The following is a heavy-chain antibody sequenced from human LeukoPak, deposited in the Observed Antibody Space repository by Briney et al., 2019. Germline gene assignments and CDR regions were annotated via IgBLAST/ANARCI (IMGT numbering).Heavy chain of an antibody. J-gene: IGHJ4*02. CDR2: IRGSGDNT. V-gene: IGHV3-23*01. Sequence: GGSLRLSCAASGFTFSSYAMSWVRQAPGKGLEWVSTIRGSGDNTYYADSVKGRFTISRDNSKNTLFLQMNSLRAEDTAVYYCAKGKGASSWYYFDSWGQGTLVTVSS. D-gene: IGHD6-13*01. CDR3: AKGKGASSWYYFDS. CDR1: GFTFSSYA.